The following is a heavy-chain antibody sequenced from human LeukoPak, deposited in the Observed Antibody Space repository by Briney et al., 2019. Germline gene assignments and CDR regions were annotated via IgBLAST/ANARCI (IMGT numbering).Heavy chain of an antibody. V-gene: IGHV3-30*02. Sequence: GGSLRLSCTASGFTFSRHGMNWVRQAPGKGLEWVAYIHTDVSRKHYADSVKGRFTISRDNSKNTLNLQMNSLRTGDTAVYYCGYFGSGSSYTPDSWGQGTLVTVSS. CDR1: GFTFSRHG. CDR3: GYFGSGSSYTPDS. J-gene: IGHJ5*01. CDR2: IHTDVSRK. D-gene: IGHD3-10*01.